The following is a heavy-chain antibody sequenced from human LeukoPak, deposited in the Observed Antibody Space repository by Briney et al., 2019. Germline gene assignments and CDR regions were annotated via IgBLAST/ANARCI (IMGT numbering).Heavy chain of an antibody. CDR2: ISSSSSTI. D-gene: IGHD7-27*01. CDR3: ARDDTGDAFSHYYGMDV. J-gene: IGHJ6*02. CDR1: GFTFSSYS. Sequence: GGSLRLSCAASGFTFSSYSMNWVRQAPGKGLEWVSYISSSSSTIYYADSVKGRFTISRDNAKNSLYLQMNSLRAEGTAMYYCARDDTGDAFSHYYGMDVWGQGTTVTVSS. V-gene: IGHV3-48*01.